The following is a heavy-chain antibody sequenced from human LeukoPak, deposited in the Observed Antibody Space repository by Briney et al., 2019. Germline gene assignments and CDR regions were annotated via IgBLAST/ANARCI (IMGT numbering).Heavy chain of an antibody. V-gene: IGHV3-30*18. D-gene: IGHD6-13*01. Sequence: GGSLRLSCAASGFTFSSYGMRWVRQVPGKGLEWVAVISYDGSNKYYADSVKGRFTISRDNSKNTLYLQINSLRAEDTAVYYCAKGYGLQLVNNWFDPWGQGTLVSVSS. CDR2: ISYDGSNK. CDR1: GFTFSSYG. CDR3: AKGYGLQLVNNWFDP. J-gene: IGHJ5*02.